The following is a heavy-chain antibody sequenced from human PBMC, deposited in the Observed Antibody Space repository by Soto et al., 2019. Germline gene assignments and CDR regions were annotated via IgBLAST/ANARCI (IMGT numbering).Heavy chain of an antibody. Sequence: QVTLKESGPVLVKPTETLTLTCTVSGFSLSNARMGVSWIRQPPGKALEWLAHIFSNDEKSYSTSLKSRLTISKDTSKGQVVLTMTNMDPVDTATYYCARISLRYYYGMDVWGQGTTVTFSS. CDR2: IFSNDEK. V-gene: IGHV2-26*01. J-gene: IGHJ6*02. CDR1: GFSLSNARMG. D-gene: IGHD3-9*01. CDR3: ARISLRYYYGMDV.